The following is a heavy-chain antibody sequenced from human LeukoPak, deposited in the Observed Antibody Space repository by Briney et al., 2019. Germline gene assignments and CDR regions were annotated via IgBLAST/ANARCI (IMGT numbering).Heavy chain of an antibody. D-gene: IGHD2-15*01. J-gene: IGHJ3*02. CDR1: GFTFSSYG. V-gene: IGHV3-23*01. Sequence: GGTLRLSCAASGFTFSSYGMIWVRQAPGKGLEWVSGISGSGGSTYLADSVKGRFTISRDNSKNTLFLQMNSLTAEDTAIYSCARPRLEYCSGGSCFDAFDIWGQGTMVTVSS. CDR2: ISGSGGST. CDR3: ARPRLEYCSGGSCFDAFDI.